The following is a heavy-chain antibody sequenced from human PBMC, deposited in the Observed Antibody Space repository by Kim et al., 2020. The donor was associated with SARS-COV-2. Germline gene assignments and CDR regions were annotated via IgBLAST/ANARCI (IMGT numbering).Heavy chain of an antibody. V-gene: IGHV3-33*01. J-gene: IGHJ3*02. Sequence: GGSLRLSCAASGFTFSSYGMHWVRQAPGKGLEWVAVIWYDGSNKYYADSVKGRFTISRDNSKNTLYLQMNSLRAEDTAVYYCARDSYYGSGSYYNSAFDIWGQGTMVTVSS. CDR3: ARDSYYGSGSYYNSAFDI. CDR2: IWYDGSNK. D-gene: IGHD3-10*01. CDR1: GFTFSSYG.